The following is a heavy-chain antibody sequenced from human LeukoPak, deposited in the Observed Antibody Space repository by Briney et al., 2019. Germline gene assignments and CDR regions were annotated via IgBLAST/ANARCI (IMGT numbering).Heavy chain of an antibody. CDR3: ARERRWPRHFDY. CDR2: VNPSGGST. J-gene: IGHJ4*02. D-gene: IGHD2-15*01. V-gene: IGHV1-46*01. CDR1: GYTFTGYY. Sequence: ASVKVSCKASGYTFTGYYIHWVRQAPGQGLEWMGIVNPSGGSTSYAQKFQGRVTMTRDTSTSTVYMELSSLRSEDTAVYYCARERRWPRHFDYWGQGTLVTVSS.